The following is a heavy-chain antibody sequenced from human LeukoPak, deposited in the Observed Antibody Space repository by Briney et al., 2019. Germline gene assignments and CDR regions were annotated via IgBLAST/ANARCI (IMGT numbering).Heavy chain of an antibody. CDR1: GFTFSSYA. CDR3: ARDLQYDYVWGPYDY. CDR2: ISYDGSNK. J-gene: IGHJ4*02. D-gene: IGHD3-16*01. V-gene: IGHV3-30-3*01. Sequence: PGGSLRLSCAASGFTFSSYAMHWVRQAPGKGLEWVAVISYDGSNKYYADSVKGRFTISRDNSKNTLYLQMNSLRAEDTAVYHCARDLQYDYVWGPYDYWGQGTLVTVSS.